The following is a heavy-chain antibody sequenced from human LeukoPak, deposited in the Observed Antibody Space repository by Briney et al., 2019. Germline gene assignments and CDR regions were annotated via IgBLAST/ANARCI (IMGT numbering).Heavy chain of an antibody. CDR3: AKTPQPKYYYDSSGYN. V-gene: IGHV3-23*01. CDR1: GFTFSSYA. J-gene: IGHJ4*02. CDR2: ISGSGGST. D-gene: IGHD3-22*01. Sequence: GGSLRLSCAASGFTFSSYAMSWVRQAPGKGLEWVSAISGSGGSTYYADSVEGRFTISRDNSKNTLYLQMNSLRAGDTAVYYCAKTPQPKYYYDSSGYNWGQGTLVTVSS.